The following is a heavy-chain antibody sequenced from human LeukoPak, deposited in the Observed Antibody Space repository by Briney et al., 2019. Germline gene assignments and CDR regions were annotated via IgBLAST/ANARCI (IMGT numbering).Heavy chain of an antibody. V-gene: IGHV4-39*01. D-gene: IGHD5-18*01. CDR1: GDSISSSNYY. J-gene: IGHJ4*02. CDR2: VYQSGST. Sequence: SETLSLTCTFSGDSISSSNYYWGWIPQPPGKGLEWIGSVYQSGSTYHNPPLNGRATISVDTSKNQLSLKLYSVTAADTAVYYCARHAKDTGYSYGFPTYWGQGTLVTVSS. CDR3: ARHAKDTGYSYGFPTY.